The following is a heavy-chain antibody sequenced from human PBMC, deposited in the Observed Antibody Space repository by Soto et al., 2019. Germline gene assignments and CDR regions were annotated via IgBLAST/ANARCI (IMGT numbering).Heavy chain of an antibody. V-gene: IGHV1-69*06. CDR3: ARVPRYRYSSSWYVEGYYDGMDD. Sequence: QVQLVQSGAEVKKPGSSVKVSCKASGGTFSSYAISWVRQAPGQGLEWVGGIIPIFGTANYAQKFQGRVNISADKSTSTAYMELSSLRSEDTALYYCARVPRYRYSSSWYVEGYYDGMDDWGQGTTVTVSS. D-gene: IGHD6-13*01. CDR2: IIPIFGTA. CDR1: GGTFSSYA. J-gene: IGHJ6*02.